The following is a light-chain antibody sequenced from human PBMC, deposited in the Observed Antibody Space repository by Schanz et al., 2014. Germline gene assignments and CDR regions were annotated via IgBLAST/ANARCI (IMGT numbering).Light chain of an antibody. CDR3: CSYSHTRTFVL. J-gene: IGLJ2*01. V-gene: IGLV2-8*01. Sequence: QSVLTQPPSASGSPGQSVTISCTGTSSDVGGYNYVSWYQQHPGKAPKLMIYEVSKRPSGVPDRYSGSKSVNTASLTISGLQAEDEATYYCCSYSHTRTFVLFGGGTKLTVL. CDR2: EVS. CDR1: SSDVGGYNY.